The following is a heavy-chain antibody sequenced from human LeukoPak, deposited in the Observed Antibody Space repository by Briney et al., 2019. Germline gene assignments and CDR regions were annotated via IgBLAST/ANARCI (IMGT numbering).Heavy chain of an antibody. CDR1: GYTFTSYD. J-gene: IGHJ5*02. CDR2: MNPNSGNT. D-gene: IGHD2-2*01. CDR3: ARAKPVGYCSNTSCRRWFDP. V-gene: IGHV1-8*01. Sequence: ASVKVPCKASGYTFTSYDINWVRQATGQGLEWMGWMNPNSGNTGYAQKFQGRVTMTRNTSISTAYMELSSLRSEDTAVYYCARAKPVGYCSNTSCRRWFDPWGQGTLVTVSS.